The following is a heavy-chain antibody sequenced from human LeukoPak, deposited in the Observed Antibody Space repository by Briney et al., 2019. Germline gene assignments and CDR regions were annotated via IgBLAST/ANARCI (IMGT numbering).Heavy chain of an antibody. J-gene: IGHJ3*02. CDR3: ARTVLVVTMIVVAKGAAFDI. CDR2: IKSKTDGGTT. Sequence: PGGSLRLSCAASGFTFSNAWMSWVRQAPGKGLEWVGRIKSKTDGGTTDYAAPVKGRFTISRDDSKNTLYLQMNSLKTEDTAVYYCARTVLVVTMIVVAKGAAFDIWGQGTMVTVSS. V-gene: IGHV3-15*01. D-gene: IGHD3-22*01. CDR1: GFTFSNAW.